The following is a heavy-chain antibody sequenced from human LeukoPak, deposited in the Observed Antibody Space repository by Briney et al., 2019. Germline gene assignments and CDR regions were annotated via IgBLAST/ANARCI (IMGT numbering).Heavy chain of an antibody. CDR3: ARDATDYVGIDAFDI. CDR1: GYSISSGYY. CDR2: IYHSGST. V-gene: IGHV4-38-2*02. Sequence: SETLSLTCTVSGYSISSGYYWGWIRQPPGKGLEWIGSIYHSGSTYYNPSLKSRVTISVDTSKNQFSLKLSSVTAADTAVYYCARDATDYVGIDAFDIWGQGTMVTVSS. D-gene: IGHD3-16*01. J-gene: IGHJ3*02.